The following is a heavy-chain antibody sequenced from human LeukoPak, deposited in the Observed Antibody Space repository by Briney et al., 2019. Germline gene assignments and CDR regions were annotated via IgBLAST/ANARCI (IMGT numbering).Heavy chain of an antibody. CDR2: IYPGDSDT. CDR1: GYSFTSYW. D-gene: IGHD6-19*01. Sequence: GESLKISFKGSGYSFTSYWIGWVRQMPGKGLEWMGIIYPGDSDTRYSPSFQGQVTISADKSIRTAYLQWSSLKASDTAMYYCARQTAVAGAGYYYYGMDVWGQGTTVTVSS. J-gene: IGHJ6*02. V-gene: IGHV5-51*01. CDR3: ARQTAVAGAGYYYYGMDV.